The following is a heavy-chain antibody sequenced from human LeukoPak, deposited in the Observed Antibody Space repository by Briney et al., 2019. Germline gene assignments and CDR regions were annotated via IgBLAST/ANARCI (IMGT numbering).Heavy chain of an antibody. J-gene: IGHJ6*02. Sequence: PGGSLRLSCAASRFTFSSYWMNWVRQAPGKGLEWVGRIKSKTDGGTTDYAAPVKGRFTISRDDSKNTLYLQMNSLKTEDTAVYYCTTDRGYSYGYPNYYYYYGMDVWGQGTTVTVSS. CDR2: IKSKTDGGTT. CDR1: RFTFSSYW. CDR3: TTDRGYSYGYPNYYYYYGMDV. D-gene: IGHD5-18*01. V-gene: IGHV3-15*07.